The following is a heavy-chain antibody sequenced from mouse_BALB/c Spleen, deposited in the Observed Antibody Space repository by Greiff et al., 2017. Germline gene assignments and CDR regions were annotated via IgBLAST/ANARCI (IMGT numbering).Heavy chain of an antibody. V-gene: IGHV3-6*02. CDR1: GYSITSGYY. Sequence: EVQRVESGPGLVKPSQSLSLTCSVTGYSITSGYYWNWIRQFPGNKLEWMGYISYDGSNNYNPSLKNRISITRDTSKNQFFLKLNSVTTEDTATYYCARGADGYYPYAMDYWGQGTSVTVSS. CDR3: ARGADGYYPYAMDY. J-gene: IGHJ4*01. CDR2: ISYDGSN. D-gene: IGHD2-3*01.